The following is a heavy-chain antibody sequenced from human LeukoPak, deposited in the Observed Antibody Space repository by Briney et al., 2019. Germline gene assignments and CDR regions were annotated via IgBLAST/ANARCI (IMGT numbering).Heavy chain of an antibody. J-gene: IGHJ4*02. D-gene: IGHD6-13*01. CDR1: GGSISSGGYY. CDR3: ARSLGKKYSSSWYYFDY. CDR2: IYYSGST. V-gene: IGHV4-31*03. Sequence: SETLSLTCTVSGGSISSGGYYWSWIRQHPGKGLEWIGYIYYSGSTYYNPSLKSRVTISVGTSKNQFSLKLSSVTAADTAVYYCARSLGKKYSSSWYYFDYWGQGTLVTVSS.